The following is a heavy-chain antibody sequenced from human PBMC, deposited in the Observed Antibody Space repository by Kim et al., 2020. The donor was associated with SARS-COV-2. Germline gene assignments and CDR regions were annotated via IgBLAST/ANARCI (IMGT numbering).Heavy chain of an antibody. J-gene: IGHJ4*02. CDR3: AREGSRLQPVSGYFDY. CDR2: ISYDGSNK. V-gene: IGHV3-30-3*01. Sequence: GGSLRLSCAASGFTFSSYAMHWVRQAPGKGLEWVAVISYDGSNKYYADSVKGRFTISRDNSKNTLYLQMNSLRAEDTAVYYCAREGSRLQPVSGYFDYWGQGTLVTVSS. CDR1: GFTFSSYA. D-gene: IGHD4-4*01.